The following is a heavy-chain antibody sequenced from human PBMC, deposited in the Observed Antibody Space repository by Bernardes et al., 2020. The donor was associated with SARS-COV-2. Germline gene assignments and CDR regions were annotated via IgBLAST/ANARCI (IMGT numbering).Heavy chain of an antibody. J-gene: IGHJ6*02. V-gene: IGHV3-33*01. CDR2: IWYDGSNK. D-gene: IGHD3-3*01. CDR1: GFTFSSYG. Sequence: GGSLRLSCAASGFTFSSYGMHWVRQAPGKGLEWVAVIWYDGSNKYYADSVKGRFTISRDNSKNTLYLQMNSLRAEDTAVYYCARGDRQYYDFWSGYSYYYYGMDVWGQGTTVTVSS. CDR3: ARGDRQYYDFWSGYSYYYYGMDV.